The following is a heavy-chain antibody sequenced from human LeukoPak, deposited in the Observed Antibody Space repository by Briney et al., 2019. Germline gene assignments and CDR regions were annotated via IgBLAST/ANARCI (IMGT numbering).Heavy chain of an antibody. CDR3: ARVSSSWYQDWYFDL. Sequence: PSETLSLTCTVSGGSISSYYWSWIRQPAGKGLEWIGRIDTSGNTNYKPSLKSRVTMSVDTSKNQFSLKLNSVTAAGTAVYYCARVSSSWYQDWYFDLWGRGTLVTVSS. J-gene: IGHJ2*01. CDR1: GGSISSYY. CDR2: IDTSGNT. D-gene: IGHD6-13*01. V-gene: IGHV4-4*07.